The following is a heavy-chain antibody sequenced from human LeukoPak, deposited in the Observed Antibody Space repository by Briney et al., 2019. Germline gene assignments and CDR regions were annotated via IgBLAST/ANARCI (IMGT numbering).Heavy chain of an antibody. CDR3: ARDLNFGVVVAATGFNWFDP. V-gene: IGHV3-21*01. Sequence: PGGSLRLSCAAPGFTFSSYSMNWVRQAPGKGLEWVSSISSSSSYIYYADSVKGRFTISRDNAKNSLYLQMNSLRAEDTAVYYCARDLNFGVVVAATGFNWFDPWGQGTLVTVSS. J-gene: IGHJ5*02. D-gene: IGHD2-15*01. CDR1: GFTFSSYS. CDR2: ISSSSSYI.